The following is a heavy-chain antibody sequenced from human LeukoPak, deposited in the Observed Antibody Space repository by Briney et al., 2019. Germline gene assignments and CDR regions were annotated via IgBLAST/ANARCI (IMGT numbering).Heavy chain of an antibody. J-gene: IGHJ4*02. V-gene: IGHV1-18*01. CDR1: GYTFTTYG. CDR2: ISAYNGNT. Sequence: ASVKVSCKASGYTFTTYGISWVRQAPGQGLEWMGWISAYNGNTKYAQRLQGRVTMTTDTSTTTAYVELRSLRSDDTAVYYCARDLLQYFDWLTMAGYWGQGTLVSVSS. D-gene: IGHD3-9*01. CDR3: ARDLLQYFDWLTMAGY.